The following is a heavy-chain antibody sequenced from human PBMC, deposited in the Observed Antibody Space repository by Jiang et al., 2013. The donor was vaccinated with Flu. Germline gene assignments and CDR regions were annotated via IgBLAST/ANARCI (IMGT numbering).Heavy chain of an antibody. V-gene: IGHV4-39*07. J-gene: IGHJ4*02. CDR3: ARSYGSGGGVDY. CDR2: VYYSGST. CDR1: GDSISSTSYY. D-gene: IGHD3-10*01. Sequence: LLKPSETLSLTCSVSGDSISSTSYYWDWIRQPPGKGLEWIGTVYYSGSTYYNPSLKSRVTISVDTSKNQFSLKLNSVTAADTAMYYCARSYGSGGGVDYWGQGTLVTISS.